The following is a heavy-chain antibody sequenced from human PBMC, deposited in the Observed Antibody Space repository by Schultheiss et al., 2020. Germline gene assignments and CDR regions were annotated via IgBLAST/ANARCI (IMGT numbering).Heavy chain of an antibody. CDR2: IIPILGIA. J-gene: IGHJ4*02. Sequence: SVKVSCKVSGYTLTELSMHWVRQAPGKGLEWMGRIIPILGIANYAQKFQGRVTITADKSTSTAYMELSSLRSEDTAVYYCTSSYFMVRGAYWGQGTLVT. CDR1: GYTLTELS. V-gene: IGHV1-69*02. CDR3: TSSYFMVRGAY. D-gene: IGHD3-10*01.